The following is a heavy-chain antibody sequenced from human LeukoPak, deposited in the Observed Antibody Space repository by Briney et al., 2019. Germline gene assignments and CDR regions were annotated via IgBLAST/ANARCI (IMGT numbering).Heavy chain of an antibody. J-gene: IGHJ5*02. CDR2: INPNSGGT. Sequence: ASVKVSCKASGYTFTGYYMHWVRLAPGQGLEWMGWINPNSGGTNYAQKFQGRVTMTRDTSISTAYMELSRLRSVDTAVYYCARESGSPSWFNPWGQGTLVNVSS. CDR3: ARESGSPSWFNP. D-gene: IGHD1-26*01. V-gene: IGHV1-2*02. CDR1: GYTFTGYY.